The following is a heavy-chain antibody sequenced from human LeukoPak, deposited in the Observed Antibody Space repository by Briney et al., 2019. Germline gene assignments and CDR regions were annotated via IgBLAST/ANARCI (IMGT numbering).Heavy chain of an antibody. CDR2: ISGSGGST. J-gene: IGHJ6*03. D-gene: IGHD5-24*01. CDR1: GFTFSTYA. CDR3: AKDVGDGSNPRNYYYMDV. Sequence: GGSLRLSCAVSGFTFSTYATSWVRQAPGKGLEWVSAISGSGGSTYYADSVKGRFTISRDNSKNTLYLQMNSLRAEDTAVYYCAKDVGDGSNPRNYYYMDVWGKGTTVTVSS. V-gene: IGHV3-23*01.